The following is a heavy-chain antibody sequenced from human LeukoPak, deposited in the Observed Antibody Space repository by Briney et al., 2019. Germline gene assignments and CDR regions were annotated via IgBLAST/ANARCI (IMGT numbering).Heavy chain of an antibody. CDR1: GFTFSSYA. V-gene: IGHV3-23*01. CDR3: ASLDSGNGMDV. J-gene: IGHJ6*02. Sequence: GGSLRLSRAASGFTFSSYAMSWVRQAPGKGLEWVSAISGSGGSTYYADSVKGRFTISRDNSKNTLYLQKNSLRAEDTAVYYCASLDSGNGMDVWGQGTTVTVSS. D-gene: IGHD3-10*01. CDR2: ISGSGGST.